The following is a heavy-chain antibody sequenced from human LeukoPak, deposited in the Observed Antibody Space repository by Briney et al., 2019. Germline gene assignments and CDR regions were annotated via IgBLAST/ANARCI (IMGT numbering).Heavy chain of an antibody. D-gene: IGHD3-9*01. CDR3: ARVTYFDWLQFSFDY. CDR1: GGSISSYY. J-gene: IGHJ4*02. CDR2: IYTSGST. V-gene: IGHV4-4*07. Sequence: PSETLSLTCTVSGGSISSYYWSWIRQPAGKGLEWIGRIYTSGSTNYNPSLKSRVTMSVDTSKNQFSLKLSSVTAADTAVYYCARVTYFDWLQFSFDYWGQGTLVTFSS.